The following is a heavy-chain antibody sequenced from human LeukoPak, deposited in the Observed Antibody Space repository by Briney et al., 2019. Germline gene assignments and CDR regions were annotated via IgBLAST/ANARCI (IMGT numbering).Heavy chain of an antibody. J-gene: IGHJ4*02. D-gene: IGHD3-3*01. CDR2: IYYSGST. CDR1: GGSISSYY. V-gene: IGHV4-59*01. Sequence: PSETVSLICTVSGGSISSYYWSWIRQPPGKGLEWIGYIYYSGSTNYNPSLKSRVTISVDTSKNQFSLKLSSVTAADTAVYYCARGGGDYDFWSGYLYYFDYWGQGTLVTVSS. CDR3: ARGGGDYDFWSGYLYYFDY.